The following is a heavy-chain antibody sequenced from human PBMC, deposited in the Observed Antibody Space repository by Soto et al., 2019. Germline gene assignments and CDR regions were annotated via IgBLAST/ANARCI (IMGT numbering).Heavy chain of an antibody. D-gene: IGHD3-10*01. Sequence: PSETLSLTCAVYGGSFSGYYWSWIRQPPGKGLEWIGEINHSGSTNYNPSLKSRVTISVDTSKNQFSLKLSSVTAADTAVYYCARGHGGSGSYYNGGYNWFDPWGQGTLVTVSS. J-gene: IGHJ5*02. CDR3: ARGHGGSGSYYNGGYNWFDP. V-gene: IGHV4-34*01. CDR2: INHSGST. CDR1: GGSFSGYY.